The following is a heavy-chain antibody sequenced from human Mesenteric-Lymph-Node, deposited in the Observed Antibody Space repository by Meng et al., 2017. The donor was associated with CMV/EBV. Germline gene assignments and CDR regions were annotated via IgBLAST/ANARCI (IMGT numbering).Heavy chain of an antibody. V-gene: IGHV1-46*01. CDR1: GYTFTSYY. D-gene: IGHD2-2*01. CDR3: ARDRVVPAATHYYYYYGMDV. CDR2: INPSGGST. J-gene: IGHJ6*02. Sequence: ASVKVSCKASGYTFTSYYMHWVRQAPRQGLEWMGRINPSGGSTSYAQKFQGRVTITRDTSTSTVYMELSSVRSEDTAVYYCARDRVVPAATHYYYYYGMDVWGQGTTVTVSS.